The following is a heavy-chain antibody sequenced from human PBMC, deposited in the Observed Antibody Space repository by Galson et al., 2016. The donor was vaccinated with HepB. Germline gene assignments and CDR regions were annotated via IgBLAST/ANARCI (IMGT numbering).Heavy chain of an antibody. V-gene: IGHV3-49*04. Sequence: SLRLSCAASGFTFGDYASSWVRQAPGKGLEWVGFIRSKAYGGTIEYAASVKGRFTISRDDSKSIAYLQMNSLKTEDTAVYYCGTTIYYYYGMDVWGQGTTVTVSS. J-gene: IGHJ6*02. CDR3: GTTIYYYYGMDV. D-gene: IGHD1-1*01. CDR1: GFTFGDYA. CDR2: IRSKAYGGTI.